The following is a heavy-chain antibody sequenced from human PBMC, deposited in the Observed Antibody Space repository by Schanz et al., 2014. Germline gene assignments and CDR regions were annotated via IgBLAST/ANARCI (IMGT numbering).Heavy chain of an antibody. CDR2: VRNRRNSDII. Sequence: VQLGESGGGLVQPGGSLRLSCAVSGFTVSDHYMDWVRQAPGKGLEWLGRVRNRRNSDIIEYAASVEGRFTISRDESKNSVYLQMNSLQTDDTAVYYCFSMHYGNSVYWGQGTLVTVSS. CDR1: GFTVSDHY. D-gene: IGHD1-7*01. CDR3: FSMHYGNSVY. J-gene: IGHJ4*02. V-gene: IGHV3-72*01.